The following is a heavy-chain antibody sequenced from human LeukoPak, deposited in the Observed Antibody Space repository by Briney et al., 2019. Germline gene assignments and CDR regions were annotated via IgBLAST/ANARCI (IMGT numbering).Heavy chain of an antibody. Sequence: PGRSLRLSCAASGFSVSTSYMSWVRQAPGMGLECVSVIADEGTTYYADSVKGRFTIYRDNSKNTWFLQRNSLRPAGTAAYFFARDSTPSVLHEGGFWGQGTRVTVSS. V-gene: IGHV3-53*01. CDR1: GFSVSTSY. J-gene: IGHJ4*02. CDR3: ARDSTPSVLHEGGF. D-gene: IGHD2/OR15-2a*01. CDR2: IADEGTT.